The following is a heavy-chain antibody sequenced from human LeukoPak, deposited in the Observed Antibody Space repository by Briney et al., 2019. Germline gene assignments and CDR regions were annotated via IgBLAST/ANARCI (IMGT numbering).Heavy chain of an antibody. CDR2: ISGTSSYT. Sequence: GGSLRLSCAASGFTFSAYYMSWIRQAPGKGLEWISYISGTSSYTDYADSVKGRFTVSRDNARNSLYLQMNSLRDEDTAVYYCARDRAVGRPADGHEFDYWGQGTLVIVSS. CDR1: GFTFSAYY. CDR3: ARDRAVGRPADGHEFDY. D-gene: IGHD6-13*01. V-gene: IGHV3-11*05. J-gene: IGHJ4*02.